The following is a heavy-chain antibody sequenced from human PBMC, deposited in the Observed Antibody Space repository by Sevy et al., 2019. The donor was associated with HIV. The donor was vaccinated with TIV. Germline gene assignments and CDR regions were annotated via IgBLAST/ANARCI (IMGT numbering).Heavy chain of an antibody. CDR1: GFSFSDFY. CDR3: VGRRYSSGYSWSYNFDF. V-gene: IGHV3-11*01. Sequence: GGSLRLSCRGSGFSFSDFYMSWIRQAPGKGLEWVSHITGSGFTIYQADSVKRRFASSRTNDKNLLFLQMYRLGVEDTAVYFWVGRRYSSGYSWSYNFDFWGQGAPVTVSS. J-gene: IGHJ4*02. CDR2: ITGSGFTI. D-gene: IGHD5-12*01.